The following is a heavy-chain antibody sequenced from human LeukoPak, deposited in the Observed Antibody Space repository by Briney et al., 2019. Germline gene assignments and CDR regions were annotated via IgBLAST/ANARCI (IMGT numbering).Heavy chain of an antibody. V-gene: IGHV4-39*01. Sequence: SQTLSLTCTVSGGSISSGGYYWGWIRQPPGKGLEWIGSIYYSGSTYYNPSLKSRITISIDTSKNQFSLKVSSVTAADTAVYYCARTHYYHDSSGYCYAFWGQGTMVTVSS. CDR2: IYYSGST. D-gene: IGHD3-22*01. CDR1: GGSISSGGYY. J-gene: IGHJ3*01. CDR3: ARTHYYHDSSGYCYAF.